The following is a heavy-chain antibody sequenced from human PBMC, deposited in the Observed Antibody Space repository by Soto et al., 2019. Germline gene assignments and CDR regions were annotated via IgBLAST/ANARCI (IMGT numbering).Heavy chain of an antibody. V-gene: IGHV3-30*18. J-gene: IGHJ4*02. CDR1: GFTFSSYG. CDR2: ISYDGSNK. Sequence: GGSLRLSCAASGFTFSSYGMHWVRQAPGKGLEWVAVISYDGSNKYYADSVKGRFTISRDNSKNTLYLQMNSLRAEDTAVYYCAKIWFGELTADYWGQGTLVPSPQ. CDR3: AKIWFGELTADY. D-gene: IGHD3-10*01.